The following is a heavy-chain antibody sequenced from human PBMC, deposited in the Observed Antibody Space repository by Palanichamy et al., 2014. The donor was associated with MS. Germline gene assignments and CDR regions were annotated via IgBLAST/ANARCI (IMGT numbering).Heavy chain of an antibody. D-gene: IGHD3-10*01. CDR2: INPRGGST. Sequence: QVQLAQSGAEVKKPGASVKVSCKASGYTFIDYYIHWVRQAPGQGPEWMGIINPRGGSTTYAQKFQGRVTMTRDTSTSTVYMELSSLRSEDTAVYYCARDMGSAYWGQGTLVTVSS. J-gene: IGHJ4*02. CDR1: GYTFIDYY. CDR3: ARDMGSAY. V-gene: IGHV1-46*01.